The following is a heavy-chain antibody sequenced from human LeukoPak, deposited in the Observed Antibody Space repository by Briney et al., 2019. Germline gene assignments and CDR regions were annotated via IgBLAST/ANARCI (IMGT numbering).Heavy chain of an antibody. CDR2: IKVDGSEE. CDR1: GFTFSSYW. J-gene: IGHJ4*02. CDR3: ARDSGIRTVDY. D-gene: IGHD3-10*01. Sequence: PGGSLRLSCAASGFTFSSYWMSWVRQTPEKGLEWVANIKVDGSEEYYVDSVKGRFTVSRDNAKNSLYLQMNSLRAEDRAVYYCARDSGIRTVDYWGQGTLVIVSS. V-gene: IGHV3-7*01.